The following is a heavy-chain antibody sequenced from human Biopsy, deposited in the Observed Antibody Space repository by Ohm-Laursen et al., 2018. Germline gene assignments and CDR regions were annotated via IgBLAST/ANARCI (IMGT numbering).Heavy chain of an antibody. CDR2: FYYSGST. CDR3: ARDRGYYSDRTVPGYFDL. J-gene: IGHJ2*01. V-gene: IGHV4-59*01. D-gene: IGHD3-22*01. Sequence: SQTLSLTCNVSGDSISIYYWSWIRQPPGKGLEWIGNFYYSGSTDYNPSLQSRVTISVDTSKNHFSLRLRSVTPADTAIYYCARDRGYYSDRTVPGYFDLWGRGTLVTVSS. CDR1: GDSISIYY.